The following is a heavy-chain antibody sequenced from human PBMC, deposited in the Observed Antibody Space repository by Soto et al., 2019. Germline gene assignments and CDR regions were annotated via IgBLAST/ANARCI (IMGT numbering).Heavy chain of an antibody. Sequence: QLQLQESGSGLVKPSQTLSLTCAVSGGSISSGGYSWSWIRQPPGKGLEWIGYIYHSGSTYYNPSLKSRVTISVDRAKNQCSLKLSSVTAADTAVYYCASLRQSRKGAFDIWGQGTMITVSS. CDR1: GGSISSGGYS. CDR3: ASLRQSRKGAFDI. CDR2: IYHSGST. V-gene: IGHV4-30-2*01. J-gene: IGHJ3*02.